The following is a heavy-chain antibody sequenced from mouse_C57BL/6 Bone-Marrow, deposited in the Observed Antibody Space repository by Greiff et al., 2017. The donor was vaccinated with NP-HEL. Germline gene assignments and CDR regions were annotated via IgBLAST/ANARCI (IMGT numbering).Heavy chain of an antibody. CDR3: ARVPGPYAMDY. Sequence: EVMLVESEGGLVQPGSSMKLSCTASGFTFSDYYMAWVRQVPEKGLEWVANINYDGSSTYYLDSLKSRFIISRDNAKNILYLQMSSLKSEDTATYYCARVPGPYAMDYWGQGTSVTVSS. CDR2: INYDGSST. J-gene: IGHJ4*01. D-gene: IGHD4-1*01. CDR1: GFTFSDYY. V-gene: IGHV5-16*01.